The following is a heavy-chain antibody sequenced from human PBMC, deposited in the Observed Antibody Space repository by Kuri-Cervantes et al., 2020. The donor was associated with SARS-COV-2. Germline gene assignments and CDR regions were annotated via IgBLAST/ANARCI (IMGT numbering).Heavy chain of an antibody. J-gene: IGHJ4*03. V-gene: IGHV3-23*01. CDR3: VKCSAASHPCYLDY. CDR1: GLTFSSFA. D-gene: IGHD3-10*02. CDR2: ITDEGADT. Sequence: GGSLRLSCAASGLTFSSFAMAWVRQAPGKGLEWISDITDEGADTYFADSVKGRFTISRDNSKYSLTLQMSSLRAEDTAIYYCVKCSAASHPCYLDYWGQGTLVTVSS.